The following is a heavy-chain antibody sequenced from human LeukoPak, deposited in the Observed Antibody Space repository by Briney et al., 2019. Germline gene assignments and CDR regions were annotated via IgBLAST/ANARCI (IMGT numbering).Heavy chain of an antibody. D-gene: IGHD5-18*01. J-gene: IGHJ6*02. V-gene: IGHV1-69*13. Sequence: GASVKVSCKASGGTFSSYAISWVRQAPGQGLEWMGGIIPILGTANYAQKFQGRVTITADESTSTAYMELSSLRSEDTAVYYCARGRTDDTAMADYYGMDVWGLGTTVTVSS. CDR3: ARGRTDDTAMADYYGMDV. CDR1: GGTFSSYA. CDR2: IIPILGTA.